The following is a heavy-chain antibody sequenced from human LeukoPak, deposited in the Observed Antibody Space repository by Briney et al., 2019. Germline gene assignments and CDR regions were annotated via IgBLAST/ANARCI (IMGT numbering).Heavy chain of an antibody. D-gene: IGHD5-18*01. CDR3: ARVFGSTYGHADY. CDR2: FYTSGSA. J-gene: IGHJ4*02. Sequence: PSETRSLTCTVSGGSINGDYWCWMRQPPGKGLEWIGNFYTSGSANYNPSLKSRVTISIETSKNQSSLKLSSVTAADTAVYYCARVFGSTYGHADYWGQGTLVTVSS. V-gene: IGHV4-59*01. CDR1: GGSINGDY.